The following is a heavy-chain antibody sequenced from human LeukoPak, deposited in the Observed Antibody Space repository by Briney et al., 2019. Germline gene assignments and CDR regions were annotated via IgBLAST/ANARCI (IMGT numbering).Heavy chain of an antibody. D-gene: IGHD3-22*01. CDR2: IIPIFGIA. CDR1: GGTFRSYA. Sequence: GASVKVSCKASGGTFRSYAISWVRQAPGQGLEWRGGIIPIFGIANYAQKFQGRVTITADKSTSTAYMELSSLRSEDTAVYYCATHYYDSSGYYYPWDHWGQGTLVTVSS. CDR3: ATHYYDSSGYYYPWDH. J-gene: IGHJ4*02. V-gene: IGHV1-69*10.